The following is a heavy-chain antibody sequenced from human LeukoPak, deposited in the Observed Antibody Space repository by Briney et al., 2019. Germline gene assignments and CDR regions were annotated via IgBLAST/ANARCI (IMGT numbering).Heavy chain of an antibody. CDR1: GGSISSGGYY. J-gene: IGHJ5*02. V-gene: IGHV4-61*02. D-gene: IGHD6-19*01. Sequence: SETLSLTCTVSGGSISSGGYYWSWIRQPAGKGLEWIGRIYTSGSTNYNPSLKSRATISVDTSKNQFSLKLSSVTAADTAVYYCARGIAVAGVRSWGQGTLVTVSS. CDR2: IYTSGST. CDR3: ARGIAVAGVRS.